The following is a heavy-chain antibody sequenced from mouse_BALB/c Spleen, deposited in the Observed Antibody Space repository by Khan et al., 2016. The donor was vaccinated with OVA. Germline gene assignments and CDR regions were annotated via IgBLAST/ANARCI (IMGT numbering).Heavy chain of an antibody. CDR3: TRRNRYDSAWFAY. CDR1: GYTFTTYP. CDR2: FHPYNDDT. D-gene: IGHD2-14*01. Sequence: QVQLQQSGTELVKPGASVKMSCKAFGYTFTTYPIAWMKQNHGKSLEWIGNFHPYNDDTKYNEKFKGKANMTVEKSSCTVYLELSRLTSDDSAVYYCTRRNRYDSAWFAYWGQGTLVTVSA. J-gene: IGHJ3*01. V-gene: IGHV1-47*01.